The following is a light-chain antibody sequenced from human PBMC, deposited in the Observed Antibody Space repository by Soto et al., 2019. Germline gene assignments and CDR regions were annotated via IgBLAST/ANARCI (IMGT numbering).Light chain of an antibody. CDR3: QQYNDWPPIT. V-gene: IGKV3-15*01. CDR2: GAS. Sequence: EIVMTQSPATLSVSPGERATLSCRASQSVSSNLAWYQQKPDQAPRLLIYGASTSATGIPDRFSGSGSETEYNNTSCSLRSEELSENYLQQYNDWPPITVCSGTQREIK. J-gene: IGKJ5*01. CDR1: QSVSSN.